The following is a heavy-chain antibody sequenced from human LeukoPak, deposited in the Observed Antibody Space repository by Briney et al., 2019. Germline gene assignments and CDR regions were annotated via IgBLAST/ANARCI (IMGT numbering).Heavy chain of an antibody. CDR3: ATKQWLAPPPDS. CDR2: INTEGTVT. CDR1: GFTFSKYW. Sequence: GGSLRLSCAASGFTFSKYWMLWVRQAPGKGLESVSRINTEGTVTTYADSVKGRFTVSRDNADNTMFLQMNSVRHEDTAVYYCATKQWLAPPPDSWGQGPPVTVSS. V-gene: IGHV3-74*01. J-gene: IGHJ4*02. D-gene: IGHD6-19*01.